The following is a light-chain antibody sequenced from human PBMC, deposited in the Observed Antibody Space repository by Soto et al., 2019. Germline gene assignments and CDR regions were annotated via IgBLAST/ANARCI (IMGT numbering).Light chain of an antibody. J-gene: IGLJ2*01. CDR3: SSYTSSSTLAV. CDR1: SSDVGGYNY. Sequence: QSVLTQPASVSGSPGQSITISCTGTSSDVGGYNYVSWYQQDPGKAPKLMIYDVNNRPSGVSNRFSGSKSGNTASLTISGLQAEDGAYYYCSSYTSSSTLAVFGGGTKVTVL. CDR2: DVN. V-gene: IGLV2-14*01.